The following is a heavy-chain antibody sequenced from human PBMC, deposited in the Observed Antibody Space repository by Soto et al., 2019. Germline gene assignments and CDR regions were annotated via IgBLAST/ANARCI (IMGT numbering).Heavy chain of an antibody. V-gene: IGHV4-59*01. Sequence: SETLSLTCTVSGGSISSYYWSWIRQPPGKGLEWIGYIYYSGSTNYNPSLKSRVTISVDTSKNQFSLKLSSVTAADTAVYYCARDLGRGATDYWGQGTLVTVSS. CDR2: IYYSGST. CDR3: ARDLGRGATDY. J-gene: IGHJ4*02. D-gene: IGHD1-26*01. CDR1: GGSISSYY.